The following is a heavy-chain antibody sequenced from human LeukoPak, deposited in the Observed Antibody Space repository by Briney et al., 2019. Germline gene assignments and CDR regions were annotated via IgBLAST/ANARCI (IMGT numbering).Heavy chain of an antibody. J-gene: IGHJ4*02. D-gene: IGHD6-6*01. CDR2: ISAYNGNT. CDR1: GYTFTSYG. V-gene: IGHV1-18*01. CDR3: ARSSLYSSSSSFDY. Sequence: GESLKVSCKASGYTFTSYGISWVRQAPGQGLEWMGWISAYNGNTNYAQKLQGRVTMTTDTSTSTAYMELRSLRSDDTAVYYCARSSLYSSSSSFDYWGQGTLVTVSS.